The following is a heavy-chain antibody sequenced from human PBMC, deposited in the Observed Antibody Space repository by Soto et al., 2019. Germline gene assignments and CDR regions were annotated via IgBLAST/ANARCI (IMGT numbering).Heavy chain of an antibody. V-gene: IGHV2-5*02. Sequence: ASGPTLVNPTQTLTLTCTFSGFSLSTSGVGVGWIRQPPGKALECLALIYWDDDKRYSPSLRSRLSVTKDTSKNQVVLTMTNMDPVDTGTYYCAHRLCDSSCYWDVGFFDYWGQGALVTVSS. J-gene: IGHJ4*02. CDR3: AHRLCDSSCYWDVGFFDY. D-gene: IGHD2-15*01. CDR1: GFSLSTSGVG. CDR2: IYWDDDK.